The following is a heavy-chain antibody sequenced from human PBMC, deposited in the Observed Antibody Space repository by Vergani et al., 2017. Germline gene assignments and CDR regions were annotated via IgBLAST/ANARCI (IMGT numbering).Heavy chain of an antibody. V-gene: IGHV1-2*02. Sequence: QVQLVQSGAEVKKPGSSVKVSCKASGGTFSSYAISWVRQAPGQGLEWMGWINPNRGVTNYGQKFHGRVTMTSDTSTNTVYMELSRLKSDDTALYYCAKDRANSGAYPIDCWGPGTLVTVSS. D-gene: IGHD1-26*01. CDR1: GGTFSSYA. CDR2: INPNRGVT. CDR3: AKDRANSGAYPIDC. J-gene: IGHJ4*02.